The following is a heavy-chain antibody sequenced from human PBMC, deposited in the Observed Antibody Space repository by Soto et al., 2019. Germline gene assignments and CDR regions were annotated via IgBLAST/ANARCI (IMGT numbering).Heavy chain of an antibody. J-gene: IGHJ4*02. CDR3: ALCGNRGYQPISDF. CDR1: GFTFSSYW. D-gene: IGHD5-12*01. Sequence: GGSLRLSCAASGFTFSSYWMSWVRQAPGKGLEWVANIKQDGSEKYYVDSVKGRFTISRDNAKNSLYLQMNSLRAEDTAVYYCALCGNRGYQPISDFWGQAILVTFS. V-gene: IGHV3-7*03. CDR2: IKQDGSEK.